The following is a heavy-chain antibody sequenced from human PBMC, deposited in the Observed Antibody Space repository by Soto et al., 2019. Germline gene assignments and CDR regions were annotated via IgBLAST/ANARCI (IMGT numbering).Heavy chain of an antibody. CDR2: MYHSGST. V-gene: IGHV4-38-2*01. J-gene: IGHJ4*02. CDR3: ARYGYSYSMRFFDK. CDR1: GHSISSGFYY. Sequence: SETLSLTCAVSGHSISSGFYYWVWIRHPPGKGLEWIGSMYHSGSTYYNPSLKSRVTMSVDTSKNQLSLKLTSLTAADTAVYYCARYGYSYSMRFFDKWGQGTRVTVSS. D-gene: IGHD5-18*01.